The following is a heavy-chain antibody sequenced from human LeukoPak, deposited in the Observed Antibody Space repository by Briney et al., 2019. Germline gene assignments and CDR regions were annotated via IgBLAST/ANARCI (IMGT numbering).Heavy chain of an antibody. Sequence: GGSLRLSCAASGFTFSSYSMNWVRQAPGKGLEWVSYISSSSTIYYADSVKGRFTISRDNAKNSLYLQMNSLRAEDTAVYYCAGDGRYSYGSDSWGQGTLVTVSS. CDR3: AGDGRYSYGSDS. J-gene: IGHJ4*02. CDR1: GFTFSSYS. V-gene: IGHV3-48*01. D-gene: IGHD5-18*01. CDR2: ISSSSTI.